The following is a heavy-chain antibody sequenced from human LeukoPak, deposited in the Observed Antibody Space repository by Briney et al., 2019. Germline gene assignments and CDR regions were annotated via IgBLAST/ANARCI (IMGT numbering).Heavy chain of an antibody. V-gene: IGHV3-15*01. CDR3: TTDRGITVRPLFDS. Sequence: PGGSLRLSCAASGFTLSNAYMGWVRQIPGKGLEWVGRIKSKTDGGTTDFAAPVKGRFSISRDDSKNTLNLQMNSQKTEDTGVYYCTTDRGITVRPLFDSWGQGTLVTVSS. CDR1: GFTLSNAY. J-gene: IGHJ4*02. D-gene: IGHD6-6*01. CDR2: IKSKTDGGTT.